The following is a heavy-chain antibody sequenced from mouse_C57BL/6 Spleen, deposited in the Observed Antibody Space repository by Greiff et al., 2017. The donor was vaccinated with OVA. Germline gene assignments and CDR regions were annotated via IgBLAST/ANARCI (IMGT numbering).Heavy chain of an antibody. V-gene: IGHV1-15*01. CDR2: IDPETGGT. D-gene: IGHD4-1*01. J-gene: IGHJ2*01. CDR1: GYTFTDYE. CDR3: TRDAGTDYFDY. Sequence: QVQLKQSGAELVRPGASVTLSCKASGYTFTDYEMHWVKQTPVHGLEWIGAIDPETGGTAYNQKFKGKAILTADKSSSTAYMELRSLTSEDSAVYYCTRDAGTDYFDYWGQGTTLTVSS.